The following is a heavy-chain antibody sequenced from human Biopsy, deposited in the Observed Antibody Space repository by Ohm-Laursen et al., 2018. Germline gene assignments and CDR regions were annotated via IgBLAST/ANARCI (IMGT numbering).Heavy chain of an antibody. CDR3: ARRGSGGRSFDH. CDR1: GDSINSSY. J-gene: IGHJ4*02. V-gene: IGHV4-59*08. Sequence: TLSLTCTVSGDSINSSYWSWIRQAPGRGPEWIGDISDSGSTNYKPPLKSRVIISVDTSRNQFSLNLSSVTAADTAVYYCARRGSGGRSFDHWGQGTLVTVSS. D-gene: IGHD2-15*01. CDR2: ISDSGST.